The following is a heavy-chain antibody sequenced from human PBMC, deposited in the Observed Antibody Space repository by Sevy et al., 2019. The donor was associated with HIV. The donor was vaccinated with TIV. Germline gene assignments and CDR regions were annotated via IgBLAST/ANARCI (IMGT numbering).Heavy chain of an antibody. J-gene: IGHJ4*02. CDR3: AREGCTRPHDH. D-gene: IGHD2-8*01. V-gene: IGHV3-23*01. CDR1: GFNFNIYS. Sequence: GGSLRLSCVASGFNFNIYSMNWVRQAPGKGLEWVSTLSFGCGRINHADSVQGRFTMSRDDSKKTVYLEINSLRAEDTAVYYCAREGCTRPHDHWGQGTLVTVSS. CDR2: LSFGCGRI.